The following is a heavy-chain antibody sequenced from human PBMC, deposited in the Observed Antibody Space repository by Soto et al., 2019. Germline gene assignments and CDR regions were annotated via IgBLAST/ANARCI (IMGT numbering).Heavy chain of an antibody. J-gene: IGHJ5*01. V-gene: IGHV4-59*12. CDR3: AKDPVAAAGTGWFDS. D-gene: IGHD6-13*01. CDR1: GGSISSYC. CDR2: IYYSGST. Sequence: SETLSLTCTVSGGSISSYCWSWIRQPPGKGLQWIGYIYYSGSTNYNPSLKSRVTISVDTSKNQFSLNLSSVTAADTAVYYCAKDPVAAAGTGWFDSWGQGTLVTVSS.